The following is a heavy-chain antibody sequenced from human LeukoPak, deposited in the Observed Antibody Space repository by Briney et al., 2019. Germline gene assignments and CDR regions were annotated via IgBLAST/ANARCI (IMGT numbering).Heavy chain of an antibody. D-gene: IGHD3-10*01. CDR3: ATDLAMVRGVIGGDY. V-gene: IGHV1-69*13. CDR2: IIPIFGTA. J-gene: IGHJ4*02. Sequence: SVKVSCKASGGTFSSYAISWVRQAPGQGLEWMGGIIPIFGTANYAQKFQGRVTITADESTSTAYMELSSLRSEDTAVYYCATDLAMVRGVIGGDYWGQGTLVTVSS. CDR1: GGTFSSYA.